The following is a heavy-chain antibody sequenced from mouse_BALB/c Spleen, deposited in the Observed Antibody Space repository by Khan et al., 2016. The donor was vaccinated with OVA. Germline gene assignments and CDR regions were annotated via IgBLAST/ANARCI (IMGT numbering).Heavy chain of an antibody. J-gene: IGHJ3*01. CDR2: ISYSCST. Sequence: EVQLQESGPGLVKPSQSLSLTCTVTGYSITSDYAWNWIRQFPGNKLEWMGYISYSCSTTSNPSIKSRISITRDTSKNQFFLQLNSVTTEDTATYYCARWFTYWGQGTLVTVSA. CDR3: ARWFTY. CDR1: GYSITSDYA. V-gene: IGHV3-2*02.